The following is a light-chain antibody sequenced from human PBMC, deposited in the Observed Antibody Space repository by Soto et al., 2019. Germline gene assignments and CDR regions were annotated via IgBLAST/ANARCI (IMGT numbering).Light chain of an antibody. CDR1: SRDVGDYNS. CDR3: SSYTSSSTRV. CDR2: EVS. J-gene: IGLJ3*02. V-gene: IGLV2-14*01. Sequence: QSALTQPASVSGSPGQSITISCTGTSRDVGDYNSVSWYQQYPGKAPKLMIYEVSNRPSGVSNRFSGSKSGNTASLTISGLQTEDEADYYCSSYTSSSTRVFGGGTKLTVL.